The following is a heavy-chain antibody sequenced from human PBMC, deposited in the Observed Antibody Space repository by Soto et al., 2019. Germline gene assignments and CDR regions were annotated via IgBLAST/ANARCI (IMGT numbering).Heavy chain of an antibody. Sequence: QVQLVQSGAEVKKPGASVKVSCRASGYIFTDYAFHWVRQAPGPRLEWMGCINGGNGNTKYSQKFQDRVTITRDTSASTAYMELSSLRFEDTAVYYCARGSDTTMAFLHWFDPWGKGTLVTVSS. J-gene: IGHJ5*02. CDR3: ARGSDTTMAFLHWFDP. V-gene: IGHV1-3*01. D-gene: IGHD5-18*01. CDR2: INGGNGNT. CDR1: GYIFTDYA.